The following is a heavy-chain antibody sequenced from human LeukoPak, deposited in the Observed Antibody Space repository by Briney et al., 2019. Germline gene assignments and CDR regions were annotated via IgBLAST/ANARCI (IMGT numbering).Heavy chain of an antibody. D-gene: IGHD3-16*01. CDR2: IYYAGST. Sequence: PSGTLSLTCTASGVFIGSYDWRWIRQPPGKGLEWIGYIYYAGSTNYNPSLKGRVTISVDTSKNQFSLKVNPVTAADTAVYFCARHRYGDVYHFDLWGPGSLVTVSS. J-gene: IGHJ4*02. V-gene: IGHV4-59*08. CDR3: ARHRYGDVYHFDL. CDR1: GVFIGSYD.